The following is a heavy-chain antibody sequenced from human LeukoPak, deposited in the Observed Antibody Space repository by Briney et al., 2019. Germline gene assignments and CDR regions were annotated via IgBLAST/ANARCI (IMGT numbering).Heavy chain of an antibody. CDR1: GFIFNSYG. CDR3: ARYYIEGRCFDY. Sequence: GGSLRLSCAASGFIFNSYGMHWVRQAPGKGLEWVAFIRYDGSNKYYADSVKGRFTISRDNSKNTLYLQMNSLRVEDTAVYYCARYYIEGRCFDYWGQGTLVTVSS. J-gene: IGHJ4*02. D-gene: IGHD3-10*01. CDR2: IRYDGSNK. V-gene: IGHV3-30*02.